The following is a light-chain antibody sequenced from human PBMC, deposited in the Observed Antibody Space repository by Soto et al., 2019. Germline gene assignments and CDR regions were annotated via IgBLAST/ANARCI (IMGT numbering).Light chain of an antibody. V-gene: IGKV3-20*01. CDR3: QQYGSSLT. CDR1: QSISRS. CDR2: DAS. J-gene: IGKJ4*01. Sequence: IVVTQSRAILSVSPGERATLSCRASQSISRSLAWYQQKPGQAPRLLISDASTRATGIPARFSGSGSGTDFTLTISRLDPEDFAVYYCQQYGSSLTFGGGTKV.